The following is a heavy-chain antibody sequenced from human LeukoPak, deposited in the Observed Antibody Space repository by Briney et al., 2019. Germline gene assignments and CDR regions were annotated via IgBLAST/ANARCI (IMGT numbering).Heavy chain of an antibody. CDR2: IYYSGST. D-gene: IGHD6-6*01. J-gene: IGHJ4*02. CDR3: ARESVYLSSSPPGPFDY. Sequence: PSETLSLTCAVSGGSISSGGYSWSWIRQPPGKGLEWIGYIYYSGSTYYNPSLKSRVTISVDTSKNQFSLKLSSVTAADTAVYYCARESVYLSSSPPGPFDYWGQGTLVTVSS. V-gene: IGHV4-30-4*07. CDR1: GGSISSGGYS.